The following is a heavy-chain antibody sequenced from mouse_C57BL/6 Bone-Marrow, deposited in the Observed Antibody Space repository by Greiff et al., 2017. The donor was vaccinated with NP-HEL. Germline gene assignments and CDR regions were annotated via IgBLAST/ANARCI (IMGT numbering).Heavy chain of an antibody. CDR3: ARRSSYGYFDV. Sequence: EVKVVESGGGLVQPGGSLKLSCAASGFTFSDYYMYWVRQTPEKRLEWVAYISNGGVSTYYPAPVKGRFTISRDNAKNTLYLQMSRLKSEDTAMYYCARRSSYGYFDVWGTGTTVTVAS. J-gene: IGHJ1*03. V-gene: IGHV5-12*01. D-gene: IGHD1-1*01. CDR1: GFTFSDYY. CDR2: ISNGGVST.